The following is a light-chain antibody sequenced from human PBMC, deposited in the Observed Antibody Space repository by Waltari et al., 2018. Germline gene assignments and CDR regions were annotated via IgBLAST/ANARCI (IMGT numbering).Light chain of an antibody. CDR3: QVWDSDGDRVV. Sequence: YVLTQPPSVSVAPGQTARITGWGNNIGDKRVHWYQQKSGQDPALVVYEDADRPSRIPDGFSGSNSGKTATLTISRVEVADEADFYCQVWDSDGDRVVFGGGTKLTVL. J-gene: IGLJ2*01. V-gene: IGLV3-21*02. CDR2: EDA. CDR1: NIGDKR.